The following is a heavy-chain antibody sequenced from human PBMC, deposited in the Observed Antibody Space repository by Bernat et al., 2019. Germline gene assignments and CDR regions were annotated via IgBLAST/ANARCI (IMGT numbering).Heavy chain of an antibody. CDR2: SKRDGSEK. D-gene: IGHD2-21*02. J-gene: IGHJ4*02. CDR1: GFTFSNFW. V-gene: IGHV3-7*03. CDR3: GGGDPDY. Sequence: EVQLVESGGGLVQPGGSLRLSCVASGFTFSNFWMNWVRQAPGKGLEWVANSKRDGSEKYYVDSVNGRFTISRDNAKNLLYLQMDSLRAEDTAVYYCGGGDPDYWGQGTLVTVSS.